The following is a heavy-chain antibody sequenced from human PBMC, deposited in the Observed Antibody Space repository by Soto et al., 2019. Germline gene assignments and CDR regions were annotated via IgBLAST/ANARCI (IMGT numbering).Heavy chain of an antibody. CDR1: GFTFNTYS. CDR2: ITSSTTFI. D-gene: IGHD2-8*01. V-gene: IGHV3-21*01. Sequence: EVQLVESGGGLVKPGGSLRVSCAASGFTFNTYSMNWVRQTPGKGLEWVSSITSSTTFIYYADSVKGRFTISRDDAENSLFLQMNSLRADDTAVYYCARSQHNGGMDVWGRGTTVTVSS. CDR3: ARSQHNGGMDV. J-gene: IGHJ6*02.